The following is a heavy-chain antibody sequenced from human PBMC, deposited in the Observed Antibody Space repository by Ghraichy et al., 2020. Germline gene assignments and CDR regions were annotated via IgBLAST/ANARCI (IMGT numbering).Heavy chain of an antibody. CDR1: GFTFSSYW. Sequence: GGSLRLSCAFSGFTFSSYWMHWVRQAPGKGLVWVSRINSDGSSISYADSVKGRFTFSRDNAKNTLYLQMNSLRADDTAVYYCARGGPEYCSGGSCYAGDYWGQGTLVTVS. CDR3: ARGGPEYCSGGSCYAGDY. J-gene: IGHJ4*02. CDR2: INSDGSSI. V-gene: IGHV3-74*01. D-gene: IGHD2-15*01.